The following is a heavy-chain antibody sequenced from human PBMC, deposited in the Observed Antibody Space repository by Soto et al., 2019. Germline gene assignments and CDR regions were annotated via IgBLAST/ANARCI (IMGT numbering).Heavy chain of an antibody. J-gene: IGHJ4*02. V-gene: IGHV4-30-2*01. Sequence: PSETLSLTCAVSGGSISSGGYSWSWIRQPPGKGLEWIGYIYHSGSTYYNPSLKSRVTISVDRSKNQFSLKLSSVTAADTAVYYCARGGVDGYNTYYFDYWGQGTLVTVSS. CDR1: GGSISSGGYS. CDR3: ARGGVDGYNTYYFDY. D-gene: IGHD5-12*01. CDR2: IYHSGST.